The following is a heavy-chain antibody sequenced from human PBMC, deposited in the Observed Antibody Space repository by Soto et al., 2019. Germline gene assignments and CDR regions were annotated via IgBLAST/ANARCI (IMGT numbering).Heavy chain of an antibody. Sequence: TLSLTCAVNGGSLSGYYWSWIRQSPGKGLEWIGEINHRGSSDYNPSPKSRVTLSIAASMNHVTLELTSVTAAATAVYYCARSDNRNSLYGVDVWGQGTAVTVSS. CDR3: ARSDNRNSLYGVDV. V-gene: IGHV4-34*01. J-gene: IGHJ6*02. D-gene: IGHD1-7*01. CDR2: INHRGSS. CDR1: GGSLSGYY.